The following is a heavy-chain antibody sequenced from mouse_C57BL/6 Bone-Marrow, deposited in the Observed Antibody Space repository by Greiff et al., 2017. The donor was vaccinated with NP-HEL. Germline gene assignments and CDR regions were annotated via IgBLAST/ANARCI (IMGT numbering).Heavy chain of an antibody. J-gene: IGHJ4*01. CDR3: AREDNSYYAMDY. Sequence: QVQLQQPGAELVMPGASVKLSCKASGYTFTSYWMHWVKQRPGQGLEWIGEIDPSDSYTNYNQKFKGKSTLTVDKSSSTAYMQLSSLTSKDSAVDYCAREDNSYYAMDYWGQGTSVTVSS. CDR2: IDPSDSYT. CDR1: GYTFTSYW. D-gene: IGHD1-3*01. V-gene: IGHV1-69*01.